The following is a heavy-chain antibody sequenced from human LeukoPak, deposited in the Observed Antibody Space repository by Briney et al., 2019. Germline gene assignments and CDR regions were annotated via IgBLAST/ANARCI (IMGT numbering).Heavy chain of an antibody. D-gene: IGHD6-13*01. V-gene: IGHV4-59*01. CDR1: GGSISSYY. Sequence: SETLSLTCTVCGGSISSYYWSWIRQPPGKGLEWIGYIYYSGSTNYNPSLKSRVTISVDTSKNQFSLKLSSVTAADTAVYYCARGSSWSYYFDYWGQGTLVTVSS. CDR2: IYYSGST. J-gene: IGHJ4*02. CDR3: ARGSSWSYYFDY.